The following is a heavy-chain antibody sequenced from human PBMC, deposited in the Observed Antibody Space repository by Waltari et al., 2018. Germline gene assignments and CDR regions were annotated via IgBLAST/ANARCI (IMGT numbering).Heavy chain of an antibody. J-gene: IGHJ4*02. V-gene: IGHV1-69*04. CDR1: GGTFSSYA. Sequence: QVQLVQSGAEVKKPGSSVKVSCKASGGTFSSYAISWVRQAPGQGLEWMGGIIPILGIANYAQKFQGRVTITADESTSTAYMELSSLRSEDTAVYYCAGDRGYGDYDPIDYWGQGTLVTVSS. D-gene: IGHD4-17*01. CDR2: IIPILGIA. CDR3: AGDRGYGDYDPIDY.